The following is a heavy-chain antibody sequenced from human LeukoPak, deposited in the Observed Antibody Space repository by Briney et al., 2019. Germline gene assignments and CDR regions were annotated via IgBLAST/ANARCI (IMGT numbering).Heavy chain of an antibody. J-gene: IGHJ4*02. CDR2: IYYSGST. CDR3: ASLPGRGYSYGVVHY. V-gene: IGHV4-39*01. CDR1: GGSISSSSYY. Sequence: SETLSLTCTVSGGSISSSSYYWGWIRQPPGKGLEWIGSIYYSGSTYYNPSLKSRVTISVDTSKNQFSLKLSSVTAADTAVYYCASLPGRGYSYGVVHYWGQGTLVTVSS. D-gene: IGHD5-18*01.